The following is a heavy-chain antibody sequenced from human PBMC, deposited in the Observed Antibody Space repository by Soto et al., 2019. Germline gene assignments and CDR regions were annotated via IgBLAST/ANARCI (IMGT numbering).Heavy chain of an antibody. V-gene: IGHV4-61*01. CDR2: IHHSGSN. CDR1: GGSVSSGTYY. CDR3: PKGQSDSFGWXV. J-gene: IGHJ6*02. D-gene: IGHD2-8*01. Sequence: ETLSLTFAASGGSVSSGTYYWSWIRQPPGKGLELVGYIHHSGSNKYNPSLTSRVTLSLDTSKTKFSLSTKYATDPPTATSYCPKGQSDSFGWXVWG.